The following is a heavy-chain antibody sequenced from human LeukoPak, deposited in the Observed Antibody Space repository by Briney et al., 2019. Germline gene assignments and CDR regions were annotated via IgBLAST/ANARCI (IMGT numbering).Heavy chain of an antibody. CDR2: IYNSGIT. CDR1: GFTVSTNY. Sequence: PGGSLRLSCAASGFTVSTNYMTWVRQAPGRGLEWVSIIYNSGITYYGDSVKGRFTISRDISRNTVYLQMNNLRVDDTAVYYCAKGGSPDEWGQGTLVTVSS. J-gene: IGHJ4*02. CDR3: AKGGSPDE. D-gene: IGHD6-13*01. V-gene: IGHV3-66*01.